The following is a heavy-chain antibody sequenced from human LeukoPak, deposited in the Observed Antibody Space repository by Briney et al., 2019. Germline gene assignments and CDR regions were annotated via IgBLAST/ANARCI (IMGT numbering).Heavy chain of an antibody. V-gene: IGHV3-48*03. CDR1: RFPFSVYE. J-gene: IGHJ4*02. D-gene: IGHD6-19*01. CDR3: TLLAVASDCDY. Sequence: GGSLRLSCAVSRFPFSVYEMNWVRQAPGKGLEWVSNIASSGTTKYYADSVKGRFSIPRDNAKSSLYLQMNSLRVEDTAVYYCTLLAVASDCDYWGQGALVTVSS. CDR2: IASSGTTK.